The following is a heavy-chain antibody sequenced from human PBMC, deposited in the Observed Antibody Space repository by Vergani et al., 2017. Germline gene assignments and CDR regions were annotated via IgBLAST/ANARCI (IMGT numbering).Heavy chain of an antibody. J-gene: IGHJ5*02. CDR2: IIPILGIA. CDR3: ARDPPGIVGVHWFDP. D-gene: IGHD1-26*01. CDR1: GGTFSSYT. Sequence: QVQLVQSGAEVKKPGSSVKVSCKASGGTFSSYTISWVRQAPGQGLEWMGRIIPILGIANYAQKFQGRVPLTADKSTSTAYMELSSLRSEDTAVYYCARDPPGIVGVHWFDPWGQGTLVTVSS. V-gene: IGHV1-69*08.